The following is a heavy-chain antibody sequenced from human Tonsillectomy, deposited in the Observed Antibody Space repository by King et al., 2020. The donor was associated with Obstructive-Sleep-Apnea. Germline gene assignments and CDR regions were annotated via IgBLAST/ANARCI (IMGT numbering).Heavy chain of an antibody. CDR3: ARTPDYYDSSGYSYYFDY. J-gene: IGHJ4*02. CDR1: GFTFSSYG. CDR2: IWYDGSNK. D-gene: IGHD3-22*01. Sequence: QLVQSGGGVVQPGRSLRLSCAASGFTFSSYGMHWVRQAPGKGLEGVAVIWYDGSNKYYADSVKGRFTISRDNSKNTLYLQMNSLRAEDKAVYYCARTPDYYDSSGYSYYFDYWGQGTLVTVSS. V-gene: IGHV3-33*01.